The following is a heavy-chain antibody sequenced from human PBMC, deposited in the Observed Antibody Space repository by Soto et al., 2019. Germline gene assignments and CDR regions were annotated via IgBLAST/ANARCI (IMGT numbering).Heavy chain of an antibody. Sequence: PGGSLRLSCAASGFTFSSYAMSWVRQAPGKGLEWVSAISGSGGSTYYADSVKGRFTISRDNSKNTLYLQMNSLRAEDTAEYYWAKVRRDYIVLAPAAMMYYFDYWGQGTLVTVSS. CDR2: ISGSGGST. CDR1: GFTFSSYA. J-gene: IGHJ4*02. CDR3: AKVRRDYIVLAPAAMMYYFDY. V-gene: IGHV3-23*01. D-gene: IGHD2-2*01.